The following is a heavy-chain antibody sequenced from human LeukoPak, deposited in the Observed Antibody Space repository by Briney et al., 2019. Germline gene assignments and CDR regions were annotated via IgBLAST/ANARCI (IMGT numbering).Heavy chain of an antibody. Sequence: GASVKVSCKASGYTITSYAMHWVRQAPGQRLEWMGWINAGNGNTKYSQKFQGRVTITRDTSASTAYMELSSLRSEDTAVYYCARGAPYYYGSGTPVSHFDYWGQGTLVTVSS. J-gene: IGHJ4*02. CDR3: ARGAPYYYGSGTPVSHFDY. V-gene: IGHV1-3*01. CDR2: INAGNGNT. CDR1: GYTITSYA. D-gene: IGHD3-10*01.